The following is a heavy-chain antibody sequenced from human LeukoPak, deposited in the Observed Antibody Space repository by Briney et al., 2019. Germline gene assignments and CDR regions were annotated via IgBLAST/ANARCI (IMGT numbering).Heavy chain of an antibody. CDR2: INYSGST. Sequence: NPSETLSLTCTVSGGSVSSTTYFWSWIRQPPGKGLEWIASINYSGSTYYNPSLKSRVTISVDTSENQFSLKLSSVTAADTAVYCCARYVVYGSGKYYFDYWGQGTLVTVSS. CDR3: ARYVVYGSGKYYFDY. D-gene: IGHD3-10*01. CDR1: GGSVSSTTYF. V-gene: IGHV4-39*01. J-gene: IGHJ4*02.